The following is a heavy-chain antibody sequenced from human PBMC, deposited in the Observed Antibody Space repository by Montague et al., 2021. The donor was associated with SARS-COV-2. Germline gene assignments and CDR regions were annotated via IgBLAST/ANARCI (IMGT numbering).Heavy chain of an antibody. Sequence: SETLSLTCTVSGGSITGYYWNWLRRSPGKGPEWIGYIYDGGSVNYNPSLGSRVTISTDTSKNQFSLTLNSVSAADTAVYYCVRGHPDGGPRWAYAIWGQETVVTVSS. D-gene: IGHD4-23*01. J-gene: IGHJ3*02. V-gene: IGHV4-59*01. CDR2: IYDGGSV. CDR3: VRGHPDGGPRWAYAI. CDR1: GGSITGYY.